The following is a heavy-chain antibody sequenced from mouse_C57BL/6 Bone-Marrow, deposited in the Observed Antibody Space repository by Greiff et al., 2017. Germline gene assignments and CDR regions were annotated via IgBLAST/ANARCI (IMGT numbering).Heavy chain of an antibody. CDR3: ARITLSYYAMDY. CDR2: INPNNGGT. Sequence: EVQLQQSGPELVKPGASVKIPCKASGYTFTDYNMDWVKQSHGKSLEWIGDINPNNGGTIYNQKFKGKATLAVDKSSSTAYMELRSLTSEDTAVYYSARITLSYYAMDYWGQGTSVTVSS. CDR1: GYTFTDYN. J-gene: IGHJ4*01. V-gene: IGHV1-18*01.